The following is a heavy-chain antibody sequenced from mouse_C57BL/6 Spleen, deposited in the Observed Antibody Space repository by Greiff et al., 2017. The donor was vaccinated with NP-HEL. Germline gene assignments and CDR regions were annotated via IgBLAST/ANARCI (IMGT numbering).Heavy chain of an antibody. CDR2: IYPSDSET. V-gene: IGHV1-61*01. CDR1: GYTFTSYW. CDR3: ARWEGNYEAY. D-gene: IGHD2-1*01. Sequence: VQLQQPGAELVRPGSSVKLSCKASGYTFTSYWMDWVKQRPGQGLEWIGNIYPSDSETHYNQKFKDKATLTVDKSSSTAYMQLSSLTSEDSAVYYCARWEGNYEAYWGQGTLVTVSA. J-gene: IGHJ3*01.